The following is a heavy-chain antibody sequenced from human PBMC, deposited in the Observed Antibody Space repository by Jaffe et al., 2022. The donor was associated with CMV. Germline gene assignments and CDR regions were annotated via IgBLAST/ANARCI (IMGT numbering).Heavy chain of an antibody. Sequence: EVQLVESGGGLVQPGGSLRLSCAVSGFTFSSYWMNWVRQPPGKGLEWVANIKKDGSEKYYVDSVKGRFTISRDNAKNSLYLQINSLRVEDTAVYYCARGGSNWFPPFDYWGQGTLVAVSS. CDR3: ARGGSNWFPPFDY. D-gene: IGHD6-13*01. J-gene: IGHJ4*02. CDR2: IKKDGSEK. CDR1: GFTFSSYW. V-gene: IGHV3-7*03.